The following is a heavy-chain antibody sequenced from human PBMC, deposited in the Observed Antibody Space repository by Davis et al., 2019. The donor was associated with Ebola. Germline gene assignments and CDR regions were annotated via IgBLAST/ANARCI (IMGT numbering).Heavy chain of an antibody. Sequence: PSETLSLTCTVSGGSISSSSYYWGWIRQPPGKGLEWIGYIHYRGNTKDNPSLQSRVTMSVDTSKNQFSLNLKSVTAFDSAIYYCARAVGPCSTSSCLTWFGPWGQGIVVTVSS. CDR3: ARAVGPCSTSSCLTWFGP. CDR2: IHYRGNT. CDR1: GGSISSSSYY. V-gene: IGHV4-61*05. D-gene: IGHD2-2*01. J-gene: IGHJ5*02.